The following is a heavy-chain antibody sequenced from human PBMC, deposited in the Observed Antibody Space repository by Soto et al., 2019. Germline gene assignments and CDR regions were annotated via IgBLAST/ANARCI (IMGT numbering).Heavy chain of an antibody. V-gene: IGHV1-3*01. Sequence: QVPLVQSGAEVKKPGASVKVSCKASGYTFTSYAMHWVRQAPGQRLEWMGWINAGNGNTKYSQKFQGRVTITRDTSASTANMELSSLRSEDTAVYYCARDLRRPEYSSGWVGYYYYGMYVWGQGTTVTVSS. J-gene: IGHJ6*02. CDR2: INAGNGNT. CDR1: GYTFTSYA. CDR3: ARDLRRPEYSSGWVGYYYYGMYV. D-gene: IGHD6-19*01.